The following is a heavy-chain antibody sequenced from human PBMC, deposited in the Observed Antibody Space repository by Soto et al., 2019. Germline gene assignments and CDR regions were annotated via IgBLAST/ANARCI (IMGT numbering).Heavy chain of an antibody. J-gene: IGHJ4*02. D-gene: IGHD3-16*01. CDR1: GSTFSNYG. Sequence: VQLVESGGGVVQPGRSLRLSCAASGSTFSNYGMHWVRQAPGKGPEWVAVIWYDGSTKYYGESVKGRFSISRDNSKNTLYLDIDGLRTENTAVYYCARDGGSHGPSYFDSWGQGSVVIVSS. CDR2: IWYDGSTK. V-gene: IGHV3-33*01. CDR3: ARDGGSHGPSYFDS.